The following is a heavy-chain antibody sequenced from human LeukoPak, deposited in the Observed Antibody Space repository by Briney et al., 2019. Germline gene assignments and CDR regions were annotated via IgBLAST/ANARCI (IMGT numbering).Heavy chain of an antibody. D-gene: IGHD2-2*01. CDR2: INHSGYT. CDR1: GGSFSGYY. Sequence: SETLSLTCAVYGGSFSGYYWSWIRQSPGKGLEWIGEINHSGYTNYNPSLKSRVTISADTSKNQFSLKLTSVTAADTAVYYCARGDCSSFSCYASFDPWGQGPLVTVSS. V-gene: IGHV4-34*01. J-gene: IGHJ5*02. CDR3: ARGDCSSFSCYASFDP.